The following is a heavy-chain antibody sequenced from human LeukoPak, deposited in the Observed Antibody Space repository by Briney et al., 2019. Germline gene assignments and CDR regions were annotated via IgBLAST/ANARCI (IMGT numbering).Heavy chain of an antibody. CDR2: IYYSGST. CDR1: GGSISSSSYY. Sequence: SETLSLTCTVFGGSISSSSYYWGWIRQPPGKGLEWIGTIYYSGSTYYNPSLKSRVTISVDTSKNQFSLKLSSVTAADTSVYYCARRIYDFWSGFDYWGQGALVTVSS. D-gene: IGHD3-3*01. J-gene: IGHJ4*02. CDR3: ARRIYDFWSGFDY. V-gene: IGHV4-39*01.